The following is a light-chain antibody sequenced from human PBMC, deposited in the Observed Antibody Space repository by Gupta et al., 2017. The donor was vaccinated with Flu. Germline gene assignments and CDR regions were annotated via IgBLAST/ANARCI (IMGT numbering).Light chain of an antibody. CDR1: QSLLHSNGYNY. CDR2: WGS. CDR3: MQDLQTLT. V-gene: IGKV2-28*01. Sequence: DIVMTQSPLSLPVTPGEPASISCRSSQSLLHSNGYNYLDWYLQKPGQSPQLLIYWGSKRAYGVPDRFSGSGSGTDFTLKSSRGEDEDVGVYYCMQDLQTLTFGQGTLLEIK. J-gene: IGKJ5*01.